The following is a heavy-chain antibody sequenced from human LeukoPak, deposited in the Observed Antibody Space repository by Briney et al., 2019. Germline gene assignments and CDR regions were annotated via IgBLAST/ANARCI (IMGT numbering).Heavy chain of an antibody. Sequence: PGRSLRLSCAASGFTFSSYGMHWVRQAPGKGLEWVVVIWYDGSNKYYADSVKGRFTISRDNSKNTLYLQMNGLRAEDTAVYYCARGIVGATLPDAFDIWGQGTMVTVSS. J-gene: IGHJ3*02. CDR2: IWYDGSNK. CDR1: GFTFSSYG. V-gene: IGHV3-33*01. CDR3: ARGIVGATLPDAFDI. D-gene: IGHD1-26*01.